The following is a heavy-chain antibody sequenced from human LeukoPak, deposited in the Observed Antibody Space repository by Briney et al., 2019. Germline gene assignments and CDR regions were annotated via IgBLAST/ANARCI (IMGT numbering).Heavy chain of an antibody. CDR2: ISTSSSYI. Sequence: PGGSLRLSCTASGFTFSSYSMNWVRQAPGKGLEWVSSISTSSSYIYYADSVKGRFTISRDNAKNTLYLQMNSLRAEDTAVYYCARLAVTTSADYWGQGTLVTVSS. J-gene: IGHJ4*02. CDR3: ARLAVTTSADY. D-gene: IGHD4-17*01. CDR1: GFTFSSYS. V-gene: IGHV3-21*01.